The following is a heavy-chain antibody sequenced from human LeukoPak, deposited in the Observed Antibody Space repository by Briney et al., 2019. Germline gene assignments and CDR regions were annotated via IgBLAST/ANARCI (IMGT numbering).Heavy chain of an antibody. CDR1: GFPFNIYG. CDR2: VRGGKDI. D-gene: IGHD1-7*01. J-gene: IGHJ4*02. V-gene: IGHV3-23*01. CDR3: AKDATPGNSIWDHFDS. Sequence: PGGSLRLSCAASGFPFNIYGMSWVRQAPGKGLEWVSSVRGGKDIHYAESVKGRFTGSRDDAKSTVYLQMNSLRVEDTAIYFCAKDATPGNSIWDHFDSWGQGTLVTVSS.